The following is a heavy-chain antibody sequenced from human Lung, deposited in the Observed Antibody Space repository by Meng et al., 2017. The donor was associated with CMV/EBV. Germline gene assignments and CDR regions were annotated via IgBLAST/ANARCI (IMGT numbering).Heavy chain of an antibody. J-gene: IGHJ5*02. Sequence: SQTLSLTCTVSGASISSGGYYWSWIRQHPGKGLEYIGYNYYSGSTYYNASLRSRVTISVDTSKNQFSLKLSSVTAADTATYFCARARNWGSFTWGQGTLVTVSS. CDR2: NYYSGST. D-gene: IGHD7-27*01. CDR1: GASISSGGYY. V-gene: IGHV4-31*02. CDR3: ARARNWGSFT.